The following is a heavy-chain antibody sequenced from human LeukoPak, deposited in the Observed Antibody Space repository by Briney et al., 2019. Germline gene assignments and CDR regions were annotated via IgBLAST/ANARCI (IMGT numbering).Heavy chain of an antibody. V-gene: IGHV3-7*01. J-gene: IGHJ4*02. CDR2: IKKDGSEK. CDR3: ARYSSSWDLDY. CDR1: GFTFSNNW. Sequence: GGSLRLSCAASGFTFSNNWMSWVRQAPGKGLECVANIKKDGSEKYYINSVKGRFTISRDNAKNSLYLQMNSLRAEDTAVYYCARYSSSWDLDYWGQGTLVTVSS. D-gene: IGHD6-13*01.